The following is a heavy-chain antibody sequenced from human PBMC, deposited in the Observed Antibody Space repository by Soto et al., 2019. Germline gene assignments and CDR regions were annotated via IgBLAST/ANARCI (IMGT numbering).Heavy chain of an antibody. CDR2: ITNTGGNT. CDR1: GFTFTSYG. D-gene: IGHD2-15*01. Sequence: PGGSLRLSCAASGFTFTSYGMSWVRQAPGKGLEWVSAITNTGGNTYYADSVKGRFTISRDNSKNTLYLQMNSLRADDTAVYYCAKDNRIEDRLNWFDPWGQGTMVAVYS. V-gene: IGHV3-23*01. CDR3: AKDNRIEDRLNWFDP. J-gene: IGHJ5*02.